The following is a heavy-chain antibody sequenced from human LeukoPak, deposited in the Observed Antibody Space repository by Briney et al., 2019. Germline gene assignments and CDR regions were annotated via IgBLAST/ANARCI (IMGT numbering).Heavy chain of an antibody. CDR3: ARDYYDSSGYIVFDY. D-gene: IGHD3-22*01. J-gene: IGHJ4*02. V-gene: IGHV4-39*02. CDR1: GGSISSSSYY. Sequence: SETLSLTCTVSGGSISSSSYYWGWLRQPPGKGREWIGSIYYSGSTYYNPSLKSRVTISVDTSKNQFSLKLSSVTAADTAVYYCARDYYDSSGYIVFDYWGQGTLVTVSS. CDR2: IYYSGST.